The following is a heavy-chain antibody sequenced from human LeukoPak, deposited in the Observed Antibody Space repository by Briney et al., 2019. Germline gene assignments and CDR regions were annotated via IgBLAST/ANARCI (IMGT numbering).Heavy chain of an antibody. CDR1: GGSFSGYY. Sequence: PSETLSLTCAVYGGSFSGYYWSWIRQPPGKGLEWIGEINHSGSTNYNPSLKSRVTISVDTSKNQFSLKLSSVTAADTAVYYCARCRDQIYSPLDYWGQGTLVTVSS. D-gene: IGHD5-18*01. CDR3: ARCRDQIYSPLDY. CDR2: INHSGST. J-gene: IGHJ4*02. V-gene: IGHV4-34*01.